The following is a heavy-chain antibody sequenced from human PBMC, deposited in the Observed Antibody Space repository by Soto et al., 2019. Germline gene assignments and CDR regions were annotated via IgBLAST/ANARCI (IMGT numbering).Heavy chain of an antibody. D-gene: IGHD3-9*01. CDR3: ARDLGTVYYDILTGYYHYYYYYMDV. CDR2: INSDGSST. J-gene: IGHJ6*03. Sequence: GGSLRLSCAASGFTFSSYWMHWVRQAPGKGLVWVSRINSDGSSTSYADSVKGRFSISRDNAKNTLYLQMNSLRAEDTAVYYCARDLGTVYYDILTGYYHYYYYYMDVWGKGTTVTVSS. V-gene: IGHV3-74*01. CDR1: GFTFSSYW.